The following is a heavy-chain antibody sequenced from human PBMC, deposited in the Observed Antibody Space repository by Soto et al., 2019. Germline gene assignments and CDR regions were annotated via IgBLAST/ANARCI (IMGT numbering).Heavy chain of an antibody. Sequence: QVQLQESGPGLVKPSGTLSLTCAVSGGSISSSNWWSWVRQPPGKGLEWIGEIYHSGSTNYNPSPKTVVTISVHKSQNQFSLKLSSVTAAAAALYYSARAGAGGARGYDVARPYRSGPWGPGTLVTVAS. V-gene: IGHV4-4*02. D-gene: IGHD5-12*01. J-gene: IGHJ5*02. CDR2: IYHSGST. CDR3: ARAGAGGARGYDVARPYRSGP. CDR1: GGSISSSNW.